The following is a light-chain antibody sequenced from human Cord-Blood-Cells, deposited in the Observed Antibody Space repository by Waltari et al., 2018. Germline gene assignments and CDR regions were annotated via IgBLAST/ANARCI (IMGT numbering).Light chain of an antibody. V-gene: IGLV2-23*01. J-gene: IGLJ3*02. CDR3: CSYAGSSTWV. CDR2: EGS. CDR1: SSDFGRYTL. Sequence: QSALTHPASVSRSPGQSITISCPGTSSDFGRYTLVSWYQQHPGKAPKLIIYEGSKRPSGVSNRFSGSKSGNTAALTISGLQAEDEADYYCCSYAGSSTWVFGGGTKLTVL.